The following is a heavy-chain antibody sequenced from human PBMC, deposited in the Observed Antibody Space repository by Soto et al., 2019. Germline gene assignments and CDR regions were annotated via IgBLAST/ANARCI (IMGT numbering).Heavy chain of an antibody. Sequence: SDTLSLTCPLSGRSISSPAYCWIWIRQSPDKGLEWIGHIYDGGTTYSSPSLKGRVTISADTSETQFSLKLSSVSAADTAVYYCARGPSGDKIDYWGQG. J-gene: IGHJ4*02. CDR1: GRSISSPAYC. CDR3: ARGPSGDKIDY. CDR2: IYDGGTT. V-gene: IGHV4-30-4*01. D-gene: IGHD7-27*01.